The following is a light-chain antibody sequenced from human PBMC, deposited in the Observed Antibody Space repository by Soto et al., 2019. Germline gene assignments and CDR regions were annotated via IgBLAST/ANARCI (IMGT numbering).Light chain of an antibody. CDR2: AAS. Sequence: DLQMTQSPSSLSASVGDRVTITCRTSQSIRSSLNWYQQKPGKAPNLLIYAASRLQSGVPSRFSCSGSGTDFTLTISSLQPADFATYYFQQSYSTPFTFGPGTKVDIK. CDR1: QSIRSS. J-gene: IGKJ3*01. CDR3: QQSYSTPFT. V-gene: IGKV1-39*01.